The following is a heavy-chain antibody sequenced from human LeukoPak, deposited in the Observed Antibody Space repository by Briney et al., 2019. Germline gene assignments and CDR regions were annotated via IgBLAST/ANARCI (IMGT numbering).Heavy chain of an antibody. CDR2: INHGGRT. V-gene: IGHV4-34*01. CDR3: ARFGDCSDGICFYYFHY. CDR1: GGSFSGYY. J-gene: IGHJ4*02. Sequence: SETLSLTCAVYGGSFSGYYWSWIRQSPGKGLEWIGEINHGGRTKYNPSLKSRVTISIDTSKNQFSLKLHSVTAADTAVYYCARFGDCSDGICFYYFHYWGQGTLVTVSS. D-gene: IGHD2-15*01.